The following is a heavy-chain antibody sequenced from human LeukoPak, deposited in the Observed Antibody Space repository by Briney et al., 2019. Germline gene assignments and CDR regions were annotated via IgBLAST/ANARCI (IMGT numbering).Heavy chain of an antibody. CDR2: IYYSGST. V-gene: IGHV4-39*01. CDR1: GGSISTNSYY. J-gene: IGHJ6*03. CDR3: ASVRRGFGESSKYYSYYYMDV. Sequence: SETLSLTCTVSGGSISTNSYYWGWIRQPPGKGLKWIGSIYYSGSTYYNPSLRSRVAISVDTSKNQLSLKLSAVTAADTAVYYCASVRRGFGESSKYYSYYYMDVWGNGTTVPIS. D-gene: IGHD3-10*01.